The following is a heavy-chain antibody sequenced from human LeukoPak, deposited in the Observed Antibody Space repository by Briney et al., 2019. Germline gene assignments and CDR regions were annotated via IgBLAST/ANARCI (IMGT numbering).Heavy chain of an antibody. J-gene: IGHJ5*02. CDR1: GYTFTGYY. CDR2: INPNSGGT. D-gene: IGHD2-15*01. CDR3: ARESYCSGGSCYSWFDP. V-gene: IGHV1-2*02. Sequence: ASVKVSCKASGYTFTGYYMDWVRQAPGQGLEWMGWINPNSGGTNYAQKFQGRVTMTRDTSISTAYMELSRLRSDDTAVYYCARESYCSGGSCYSWFDPWGQGTLVTVSS.